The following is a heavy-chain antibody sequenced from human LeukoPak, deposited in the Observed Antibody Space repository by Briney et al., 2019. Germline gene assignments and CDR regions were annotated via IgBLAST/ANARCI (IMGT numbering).Heavy chain of an antibody. J-gene: IGHJ6*02. Sequence: GGSLRLSCAASGFTFSSYAMHWVRQAPGKGLEWVAVISYDGSNKYYADSVKGRFTISRDNAKNSLYLQMNSLRAEDTAVYYCARIGPDFWSGYNYYYYYYGMDVWGQGTTVTVSS. D-gene: IGHD3-3*01. CDR2: ISYDGSNK. V-gene: IGHV3-30-3*01. CDR3: ARIGPDFWSGYNYYYYYYGMDV. CDR1: GFTFSSYA.